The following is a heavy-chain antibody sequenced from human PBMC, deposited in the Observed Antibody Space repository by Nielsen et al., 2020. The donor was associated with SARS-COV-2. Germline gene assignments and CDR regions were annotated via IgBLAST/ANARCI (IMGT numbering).Heavy chain of an antibody. CDR1: GGSISSNFYY. D-gene: IGHD7-27*01. V-gene: IGHV4-39*07. Sequence: SETLSLTCSVSGGSISSNFYYWGWIRQPPGKGLEWIGSHYYGGNTNYNPSLKSRVTISVDTSKNQFSLKLSSVTAADTAVYYCARDDDNWGSLAYWGQGTLVTVSS. CDR3: ARDDDNWGSLAY. J-gene: IGHJ4*02. CDR2: HYYGGNT.